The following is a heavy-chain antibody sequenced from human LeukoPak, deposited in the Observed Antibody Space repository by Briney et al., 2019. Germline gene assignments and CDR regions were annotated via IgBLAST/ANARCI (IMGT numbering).Heavy chain of an antibody. CDR2: VYPNDGDA. CDR1: GYSFSNHW. D-gene: IGHD3-16*01. CDR3: ARRFGHWHFDL. Sequence: GESLKISCKGSGYSFSNHWIGWVRQRPGQGLEYMGIVYPNDGDARYSPSFQGHVTMSADKSLSTAHLQWSSLKASDTAVYYCARRFGHWHFDLWGRGTQVVVSS. V-gene: IGHV5-51*01. J-gene: IGHJ2*01.